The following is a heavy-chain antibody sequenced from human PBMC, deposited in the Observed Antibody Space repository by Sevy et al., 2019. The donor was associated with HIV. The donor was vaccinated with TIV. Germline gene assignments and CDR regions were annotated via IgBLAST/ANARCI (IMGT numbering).Heavy chain of an antibody. CDR3: AREQITGPKTDNFYT. V-gene: IGHV3-7*01. CDR2: INQDGSEK. CDR1: GFTFSNYW. Sequence: GGSLRLSCAASGFTFSNYWMSWVRQAPGKGLECVANINQDGSEKYYLDSVKGRFIVSRDNAKNSLYLQLKSLRAEDSAVNYCAREQITGPKTDNFYTCGQGTPVTLSS. J-gene: IGHJ5*02. D-gene: IGHD1-7*01.